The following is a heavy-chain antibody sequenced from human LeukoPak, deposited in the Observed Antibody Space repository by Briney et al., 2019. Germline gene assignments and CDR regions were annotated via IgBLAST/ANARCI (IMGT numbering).Heavy chain of an antibody. J-gene: IGHJ4*02. V-gene: IGHV3-7*04. CDR2: INQDGTDK. CDR3: ARDPNSFDF. CDR1: GFTFSHYW. Sequence: GGSLRLSCAASGFTFSHYWMSWVRQALGEGLEWVANINQDGTDKYHVDSVKGRFTISRDNDKNLVYLQMNSLKTEDTGVYFCARDPNSFDFWGQGTLVTVSS.